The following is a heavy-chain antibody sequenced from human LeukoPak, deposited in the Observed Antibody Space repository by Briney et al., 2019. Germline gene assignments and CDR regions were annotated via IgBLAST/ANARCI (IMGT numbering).Heavy chain of an antibody. D-gene: IGHD4-11*01. CDR2: VRTTAEGETT. J-gene: IGHJ4*02. Sequence: SGGPLRLSCEGSGFNFNDAWMSWIRQAPGKGLEWVGRVRTTAEGETTDYAAPVRGRFIISRDDSKNMVFLQMNRLETEDTAIYCCTAGLGKTDDDSWGQGTLVTVSS. CDR1: GFNFNDAW. CDR3: TAGLGKTDDDS. V-gene: IGHV3-15*01.